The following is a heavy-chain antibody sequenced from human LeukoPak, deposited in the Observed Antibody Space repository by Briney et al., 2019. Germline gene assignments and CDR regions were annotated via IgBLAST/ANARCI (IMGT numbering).Heavy chain of an antibody. D-gene: IGHD3-22*01. CDR1: GYTFTSYD. Sequence: ASVKVSCKASGYTFTSYDINWVRQATGQGLEWMGWMNPNSGNTGYAQKFQGRVTITRNTSISTAYMELSSLRSEDTAVYYCARAEENYDSSGYYSWSLDSWGQGTLVTVSS. CDR3: ARAEENYDSSGYYSWSLDS. J-gene: IGHJ4*02. V-gene: IGHV1-8*03. CDR2: MNPNSGNT.